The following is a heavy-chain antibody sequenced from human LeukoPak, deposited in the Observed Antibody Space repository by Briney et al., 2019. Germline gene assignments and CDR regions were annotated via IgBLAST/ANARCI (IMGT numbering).Heavy chain of an antibody. CDR1: GFTCSSYA. J-gene: IGHJ3*02. Sequence: GGSLRLXCAASGFTCSSYAMSWVRRAPGKGLESVSAISGSGGSTYYADSVKGRFAISRDNSKNTLYLQMNSLRAEDTAVYYCAKDGGGAFDIWGQGTMVTVSS. CDR3: AKDGGGAFDI. V-gene: IGHV3-23*01. CDR2: ISGSGGST. D-gene: IGHD3-16*01.